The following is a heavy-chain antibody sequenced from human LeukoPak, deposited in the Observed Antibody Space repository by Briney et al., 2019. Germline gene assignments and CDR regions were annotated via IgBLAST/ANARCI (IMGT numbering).Heavy chain of an antibody. CDR1: GFTFSSYA. D-gene: IGHD3-3*01. V-gene: IGHV3-23*01. J-gene: IGHJ4*02. CDR2: ISGSGGST. CDR3: ARRSGIFTSHFDY. Sequence: GGSLRLSCEASGFTFSSYAMVWVRQAPGKGLEWVSTISGSGGSTYYPDSVKGRFTISRDNSKNTLYLQMNSLRADETAIYYCARRSGIFTSHFDYWGQGTLVTVSS.